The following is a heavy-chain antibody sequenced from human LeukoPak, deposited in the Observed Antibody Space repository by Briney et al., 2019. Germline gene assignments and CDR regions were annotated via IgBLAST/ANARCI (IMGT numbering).Heavy chain of an antibody. V-gene: IGHV3-21*01. J-gene: IGHJ4*02. Sequence: GGSLRLSCAASGFTFSSYSMNWVRQAPGKGLEWVSSISSSSYIYYADSVKGRFTISRDNAKNSLYLQMNSLRAEDTAVYYCARVLRTYYDSSGYFDYWGQGTLVTVSS. CDR2: ISSSSYI. CDR3: ARVLRTYYDSSGYFDY. CDR1: GFTFSSYS. D-gene: IGHD3-22*01.